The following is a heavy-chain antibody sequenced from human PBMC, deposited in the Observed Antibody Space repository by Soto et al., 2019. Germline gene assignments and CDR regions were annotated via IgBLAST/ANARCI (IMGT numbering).Heavy chain of an antibody. CDR3: ARVGVYYYDSSGYSFDY. V-gene: IGHV1-3*01. Sequence: ASVKVSCKASGYTSTSYAMHWVRQAPGQRLEWMGWINAGNGNTKYSQKFQGRVTITRDTSASTAYMELSSLRSEDTAVYYCARVGVYYYDSSGYSFDYWGQGTLVTVSS. CDR2: INAGNGNT. J-gene: IGHJ4*02. D-gene: IGHD3-22*01. CDR1: GYTSTSYA.